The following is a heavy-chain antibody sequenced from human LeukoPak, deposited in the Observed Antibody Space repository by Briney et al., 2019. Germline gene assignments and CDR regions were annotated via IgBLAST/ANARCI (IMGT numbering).Heavy chain of an antibody. CDR3: ARLESIAARPGAFDI. CDR1: GGSISSGGYS. CDR2: IYHSGST. D-gene: IGHD6-6*01. Sequence: SQTLSLTCAVSGGSISSGGYSWSWLRQPPGKGLEWIGYIYHSGSTYYNPSLKSRVTISVDRSKNQFSLKLSSVTAADTAVYYCARLESIAARPGAFDIWGQGTMVTVSS. J-gene: IGHJ3*02. V-gene: IGHV4-30-2*01.